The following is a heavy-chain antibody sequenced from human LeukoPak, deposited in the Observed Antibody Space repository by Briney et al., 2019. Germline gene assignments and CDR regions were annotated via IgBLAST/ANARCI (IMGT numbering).Heavy chain of an antibody. Sequence: ASVKVSCKASGYTFTGYYMHWVRQAPGQGLEWMGWINPNSGGTNYAQKLQGRVTMTTDTSTSTAYMELRSLRSDDTAVYYCASRGGLGHGSFDYWGQGTLVTVSS. CDR1: GYTFTGYY. CDR2: INPNSGGT. D-gene: IGHD1-26*01. CDR3: ASRGGLGHGSFDY. J-gene: IGHJ4*02. V-gene: IGHV1-2*02.